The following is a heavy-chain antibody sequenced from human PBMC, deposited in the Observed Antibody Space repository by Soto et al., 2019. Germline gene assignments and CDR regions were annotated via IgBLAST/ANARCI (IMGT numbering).Heavy chain of an antibody. D-gene: IGHD2-2*01. CDR1: GYRFPSYW. CDR2: IDPSDSYT. V-gene: IGHV5-10-1*01. J-gene: IGHJ6*02. CDR3: ARKTGGGNSCQPTLGLDG. Sequence: GESLKISCKGSGYRFPSYWISWVRQMPGKGLEWMGRIDPSDSYTNYSPSFQGHVTISADKSISTAYLQWSSLKASDTAMYYCARKTGGGNSCQPTLGLDGWCQENMVTVFS.